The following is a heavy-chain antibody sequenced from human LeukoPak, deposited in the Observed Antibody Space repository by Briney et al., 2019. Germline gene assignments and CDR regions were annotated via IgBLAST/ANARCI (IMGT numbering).Heavy chain of an antibody. CDR1: GFSFSDLY. Sequence: GGSLRLSCAASGFSFSDLYMSWIRQAPGIGLHLVSYIGTRSNPIYYADSVKGRFTISRDDAKNSLYLQMNSLRDEDTAVYFCAREARGSGRDFDYWGQGILVTVSS. CDR2: IGTRSNPI. CDR3: AREARGSGRDFDY. V-gene: IGHV3-11*01. J-gene: IGHJ4*02. D-gene: IGHD1-26*01.